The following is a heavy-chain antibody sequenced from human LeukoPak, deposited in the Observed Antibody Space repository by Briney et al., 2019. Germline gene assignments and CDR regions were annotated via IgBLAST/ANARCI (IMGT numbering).Heavy chain of an antibody. CDR1: GFIFSNHY. CDR2: ISSSSSTR. D-gene: IGHD4-23*01. CDR3: ARATVGSNYYGVDV. V-gene: IGHV3-11*01. J-gene: IGHJ6*02. Sequence: GGSLRLSCAASGFIFSNHYMTWIRQAPGKGLEWLSYISSSSSTRSYAHSVEGRFIISRDNAKSSLYLQMNRLSADDTAVYYCARATVGSNYYGVDVWGQGATVTVSS.